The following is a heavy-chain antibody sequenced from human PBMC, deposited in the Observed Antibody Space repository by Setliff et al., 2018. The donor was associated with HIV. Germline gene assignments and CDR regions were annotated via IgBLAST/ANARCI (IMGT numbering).Heavy chain of an antibody. V-gene: IGHV3-33*01. CDR3: ARPYSTSSWFFDY. CDR1: GFSLSGHG. Sequence: PGGSLRLSCAASGFSLSGHGMHWVRQAPGKGLEWVAGIWHDVTKDYYADSVKGRFSLSGDYSKNTVSLQMNSLRAEDTAVYYCARPYSTSSWFFDYWGQGTLVTVSS. J-gene: IGHJ4*02. D-gene: IGHD6-6*01. CDR2: IWHDVTKD.